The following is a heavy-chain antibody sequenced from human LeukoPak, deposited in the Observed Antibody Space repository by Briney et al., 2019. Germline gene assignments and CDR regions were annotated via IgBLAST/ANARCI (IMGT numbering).Heavy chain of an antibody. CDR1: SGSFSNYY. CDR3: ARGPRIAVLGPRIRRAEYFQH. J-gene: IGHJ1*01. Sequence: SETLSLTCAVYSGSFSNYYWTWIRQPPGKGLEWIGEIKHSGSTHYNPSLKSRVLISVDTSKNQFSLKLSSVTAADTAVYFCARGPRIAVLGPRIRRAEYFQHWGQGTLVTVSS. V-gene: IGHV4-34*01. CDR2: IKHSGST. D-gene: IGHD6-19*01.